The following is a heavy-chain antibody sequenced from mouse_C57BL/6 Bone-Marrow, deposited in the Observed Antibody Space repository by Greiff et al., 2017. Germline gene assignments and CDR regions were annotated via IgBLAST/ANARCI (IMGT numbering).Heavy chain of an antibody. V-gene: IGHV14-4*01. D-gene: IGHD1-1*01. Sequence: EVQLQQSGAELVRPGASVKLSCTASGFNIKDDYMHWVKQRPEQGLEWIGWIDPENGDTEYASKFQGKATITADTSSNTAYLQLSSLTSEDTAVYYCTTFGYYYGLWYFDVWGTGTTVIVSS. CDR2: IDPENGDT. J-gene: IGHJ1*03. CDR1: GFNIKDDY. CDR3: TTFGYYYGLWYFDV.